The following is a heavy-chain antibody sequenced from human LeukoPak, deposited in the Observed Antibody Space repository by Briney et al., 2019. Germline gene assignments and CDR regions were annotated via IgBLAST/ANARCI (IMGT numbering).Heavy chain of an antibody. V-gene: IGHV3-30*04. J-gene: IGHJ3*02. CDR2: ISYDGSNK. CDR3: AKPARTDAFDI. CDR1: GFTFSSYA. Sequence: GGSLRLSCAASGFTFSSYAMHWVRQAPGKGLEWVAVISYDGSNKYYADSVKGRFTISRDNSKNTLYLQMNSLRAEDTAVYYCAKPARTDAFDIWGQGTMITVSS. D-gene: IGHD1-14*01.